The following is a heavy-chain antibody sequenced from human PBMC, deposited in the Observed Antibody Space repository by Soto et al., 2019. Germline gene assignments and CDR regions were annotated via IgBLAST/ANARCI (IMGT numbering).Heavy chain of an antibody. V-gene: IGHV1-46*01. D-gene: IGHD2-21*02. J-gene: IGHJ4*02. CDR2: VNPSGGHT. CDR3: ARGGHVVVVTAALDY. CDR1: GDTFTDYY. Sequence: HVQLMQSGAEVKKPGASVKVSCKASGDTFTDYYIHWVRQAPGQGLEWMGTVNPSGGHTTYAQHFLGRVTMTRDTSTSTFYMELTRLTSDATAIYYCARGGHVVVVTAALDYWGQGTLVTVSS.